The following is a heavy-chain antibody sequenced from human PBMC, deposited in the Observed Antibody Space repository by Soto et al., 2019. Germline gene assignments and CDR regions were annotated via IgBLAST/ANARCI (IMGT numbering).Heavy chain of an antibody. D-gene: IGHD2-2*01. Sequence: GSLRLSCAASGFTFSRFAIHWVRQAPGKGLEWVSLIGESGTPTYYADSVKGRFTISRDNSGNTLFLEMYSLRAEDTAVYYCARYIPGVRYYGMDVWGQGTTVTVSS. CDR3: ARYIPGVRYYGMDV. CDR2: IGESGTPT. J-gene: IGHJ6*02. V-gene: IGHV3-23*01. CDR1: GFTFSRFA.